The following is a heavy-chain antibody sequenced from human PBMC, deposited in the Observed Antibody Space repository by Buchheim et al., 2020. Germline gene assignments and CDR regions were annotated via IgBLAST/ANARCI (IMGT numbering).Heavy chain of an antibody. D-gene: IGHD3-22*01. V-gene: IGHV4-34*01. Sequence: QVQLQQSGPGLLKPSETLSLTCAVSGGSFSGYYWSWIRQPPGKGLEWIGEINHSGSTNYNPSLKSRVTISVDTSKNQFSLKLSSVTAADTAVYYCARVLYTDITMIVTLLDYWGQGTL. CDR2: INHSGST. J-gene: IGHJ4*02. CDR1: GGSFSGYY. CDR3: ARVLYTDITMIVTLLDY.